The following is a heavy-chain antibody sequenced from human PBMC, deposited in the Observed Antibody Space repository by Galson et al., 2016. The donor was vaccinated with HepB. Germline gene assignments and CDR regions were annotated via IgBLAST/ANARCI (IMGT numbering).Heavy chain of an antibody. V-gene: IGHV5-10-1*01. CDR1: GYSFTSYW. CDR3: ARLSQYIDGTYSPGFDY. Sequence: QSGAEVKKPGESLTISCKGSGYSFTSYWIYWVRQMPGKGLDLMGRIDPSDSYINYSPSFQGHVTISADKSVSTAYLQWSSLKASDTGIYYCARLSQYIDGTYSPGFDYWGQGTLVTVPS. D-gene: IGHD1-26*01. CDR2: IDPSDSYI. J-gene: IGHJ4*02.